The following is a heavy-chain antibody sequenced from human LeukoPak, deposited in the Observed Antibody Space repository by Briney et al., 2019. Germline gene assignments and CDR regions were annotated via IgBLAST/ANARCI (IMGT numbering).Heavy chain of an antibody. V-gene: IGHV3-48*04. J-gene: IGHJ6*04. D-gene: IGHD3-10*02. CDR2: ISGSGRTT. CDR3: AELGITMIGGV. CDR1: GFIFSNYW. Sequence: PGGSLRLSCATSGFIFSNYWMSWVRQAPGKGLEWVSGISGSGRTTYYADSVKGRFTISRDNAKNSLYLQMNSLRAEDTAVYYCAELGITMIGGVWGKGTTVTISS.